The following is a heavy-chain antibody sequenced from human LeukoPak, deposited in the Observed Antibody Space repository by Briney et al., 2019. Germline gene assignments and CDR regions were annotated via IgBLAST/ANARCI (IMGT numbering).Heavy chain of an antibody. J-gene: IGHJ4*02. V-gene: IGHV3-23*01. CDR2: ISGSDGST. CDR3: AKLRSGDPVAATNY. CDR1: GFSFSNYA. Sequence: GGSLRLSCAASGFSFSNYAMSWVRQAPGKGLEWVSTISGSDGSTYYADSVKGRFTISRDNSKNTLYLQMNSLRVDDTAVYYCAKLRSGDPVAATNYWGQGTLVTVSS. D-gene: IGHD2-15*01.